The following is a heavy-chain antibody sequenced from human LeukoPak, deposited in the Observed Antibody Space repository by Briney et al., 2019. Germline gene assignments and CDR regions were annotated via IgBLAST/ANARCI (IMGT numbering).Heavy chain of an antibody. Sequence: GASVKVSCKASGGTFSSYAISWVRQAPGQGLEWMGGIIPIFGTANYAQKFQGRVTITTVESTSTAYMELSSLRSEDTAVYYCARDHGWGSEGHYFDYWGQGTLVTVSS. CDR2: IIPIFGTA. V-gene: IGHV1-69*05. CDR3: ARDHGWGSEGHYFDY. J-gene: IGHJ4*02. CDR1: GGTFSSYA. D-gene: IGHD7-27*01.